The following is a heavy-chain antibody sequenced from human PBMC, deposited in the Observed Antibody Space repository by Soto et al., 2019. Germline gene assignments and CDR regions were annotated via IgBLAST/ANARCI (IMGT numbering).Heavy chain of an antibody. Sequence: SETLSLTCTVSSGSIISGGYYWSWIRQHPGKGLEWIGYIYYSGITYYNPSLKSRVTISVDTSKNQFSLKLSSVTAADTAVYYCARWPQLEPRFDYWGQGTLVTVSS. CDR1: SGSIISGGYY. V-gene: IGHV4-31*03. J-gene: IGHJ4*02. CDR2: IYYSGIT. D-gene: IGHD1-1*01. CDR3: ARWPQLEPRFDY.